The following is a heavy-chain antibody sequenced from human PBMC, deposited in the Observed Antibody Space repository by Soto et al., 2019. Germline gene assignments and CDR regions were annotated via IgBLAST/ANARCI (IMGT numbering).Heavy chain of an antibody. CDR2: IDYSGST. CDR3: ARLKVAGRVR. J-gene: IGHJ4*02. V-gene: IGHV4-39*01. D-gene: IGHD2-15*01. CDR1: GGSVSSSNYY. Sequence: QLQLQEWGPGLVKPSETLSLTCTVSGGSVSSSNYYWGWIRQPPGKGLEWIGTIDYSGSTYHNPSLNSRVTISVDISKNQFSLKLSSVTAADTAVYYCARLKVAGRVRWGQRTLVTVSS.